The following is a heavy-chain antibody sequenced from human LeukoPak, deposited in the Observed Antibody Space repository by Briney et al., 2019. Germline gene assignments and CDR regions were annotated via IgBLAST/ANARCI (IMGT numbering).Heavy chain of an antibody. Sequence: ASVKVSCKAAGYTSTDYYIHGVRQVAGQGLEWMGWVNSNSGDTDYAKSLHGRLTETRDTSISSVDMDLNSLTSDDSARYYCVRDRNGNWWGGLDYWGQGPLVTVSS. CDR1: GYTSTDYY. V-gene: IGHV1-2*02. D-gene: IGHD3-16*01. CDR3: VRDRNGNWWGGLDY. CDR2: VNSNSGDT. J-gene: IGHJ4*02.